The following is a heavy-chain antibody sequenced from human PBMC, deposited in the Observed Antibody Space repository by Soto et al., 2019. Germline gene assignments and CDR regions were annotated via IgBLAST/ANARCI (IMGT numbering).Heavy chain of an antibody. Sequence: SETLSLTGAVYGGSFSGYYWSWIRQPPGKGLEWIGEINHSGSTNYNPSLKSRVTISVDTSKNQFSLKLSSVTAADTAVYYCARGIRGVISTDMYYYYGMDVWGQGTTVTVSS. J-gene: IGHJ6*02. CDR2: INHSGST. CDR3: ARGIRGVISTDMYYYYGMDV. V-gene: IGHV4-34*01. D-gene: IGHD3-10*01. CDR1: GGSFSGYY.